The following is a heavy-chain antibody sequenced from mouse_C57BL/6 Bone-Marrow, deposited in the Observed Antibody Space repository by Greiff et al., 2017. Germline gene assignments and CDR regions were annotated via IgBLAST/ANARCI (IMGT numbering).Heavy chain of an antibody. CDR2: ITSDGGST. CDR3: ARLYDGYYFSDY. V-gene: IGHV5-2*01. J-gene: IGHJ2*01. D-gene: IGHD2-3*01. CDR1: EYEFPSPD. Sequence: EVMLVESGGGLVQPGESLKLSCESNEYEFPSPDMSWVRKTPEKRLELVAAITSDGGSTSYPDNMERRFIISRDNTKKTLYLQMSSLRSEDTALYYCARLYDGYYFSDYWGQGTTLTVSS.